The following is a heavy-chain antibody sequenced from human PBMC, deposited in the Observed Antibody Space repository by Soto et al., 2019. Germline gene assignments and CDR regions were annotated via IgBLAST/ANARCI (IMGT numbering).Heavy chain of an antibody. CDR3: ARVVTVVKSFHYWYFDL. Sequence: QVQLVQSGAEVKKPGSSVKVSCKASGGTFSSYAISWVRQAPGQGLEWMGGIIPIFGTTNYAQKFQGRVTINADESTSTAYMELNSLRSEDTAVYYCARVVTVVKSFHYWYFDLCGRGTLGTVSS. V-gene: IGHV1-69*12. CDR2: IIPIFGTT. CDR1: GGTFSSYA. J-gene: IGHJ2*01. D-gene: IGHD2-15*01.